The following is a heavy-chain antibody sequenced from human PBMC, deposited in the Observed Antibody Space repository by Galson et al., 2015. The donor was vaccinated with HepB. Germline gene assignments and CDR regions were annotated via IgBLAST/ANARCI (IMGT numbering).Heavy chain of an antibody. CDR3: ARDSAYSNFAFRDC. CDR1: GFTFSRYS. J-gene: IGHJ4*02. CDR2: ISSSSTFL. Sequence: SLRLSCAASGFTFSRYSMNWVRQAQGKGLEWVSSISSSSTFLYYADSVKGRFTISRDNAKNSQYLQMDTLRAEDTAVYYCARDSAYSNFAFRDCWGQVPLVTVAA. V-gene: IGHV3-21*01. D-gene: IGHD6-13*01.